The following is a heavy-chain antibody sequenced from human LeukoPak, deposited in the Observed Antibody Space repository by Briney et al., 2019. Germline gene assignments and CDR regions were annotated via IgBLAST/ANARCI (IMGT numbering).Heavy chain of an antibody. V-gene: IGHV3-23*01. D-gene: IGHD1-26*01. J-gene: IGHJ4*02. CDR2: ISGSGGST. Sequence: GGSLRLSCAASGFTFSSYGMSWVRQAPGKGLEWVSAISGSGGSTFYADSVKGRFTISRDNSKNTLYLQMNSLRAEDTAIYYCAKEYTGTFSPFPSYFDNWGQGTLVTVSS. CDR3: AKEYTGTFSPFPSYFDN. CDR1: GFTFSSYG.